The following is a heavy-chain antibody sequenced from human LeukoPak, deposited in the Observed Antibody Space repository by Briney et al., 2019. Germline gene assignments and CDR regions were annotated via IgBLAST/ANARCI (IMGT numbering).Heavy chain of an antibody. V-gene: IGHV3-23*01. CDR2: ISGSGGST. CDR3: AKAGYCSSATCYGYYHAMDV. Sequence: RPGGSLRLSCATSGFIFSSYAMGWVRQAPGKGLEWVSIISGSGGSTHYADSVKGRFTISRDNSRNTLYLQMNSLRAEDAALYYCAKAGYCSSATCYGYYHAMDVWGQGTTVTVSS. CDR1: GFIFSSYA. J-gene: IGHJ6*02. D-gene: IGHD2-2*01.